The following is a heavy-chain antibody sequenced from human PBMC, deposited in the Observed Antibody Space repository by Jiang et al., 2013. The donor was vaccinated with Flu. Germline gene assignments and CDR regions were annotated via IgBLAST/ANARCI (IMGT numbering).Heavy chain of an antibody. CDR3: ARETYDILTGSNWFDP. Sequence: IYYSRSTYLQPVPSKSRVTISVDTSKNQFSLKLSSVTAADTAVYYCARETYDILTGSNWFDPWGQGTLVTVSS. D-gene: IGHD3-9*01. V-gene: IGHV4-39*02. CDR2: IYYSRST. J-gene: IGHJ5*02.